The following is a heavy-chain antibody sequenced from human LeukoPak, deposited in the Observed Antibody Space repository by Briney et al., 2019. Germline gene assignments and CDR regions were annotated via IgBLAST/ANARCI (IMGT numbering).Heavy chain of an antibody. CDR2: ISTSGGDT. D-gene: IGHD5-24*01. Sequence: GSLRLSCAASGFTFSNYAMHWVRQAPGKGLEWVSAISTSGGDTFYPDSVRGRFSISRDNSKNTLYLQMNSLRVDDTGVYYCARDRSDGNYYMVVWGKGTTVIVSS. CDR1: GFTFSNYA. V-gene: IGHV3-23*01. CDR3: ARDRSDGNYYMVV. J-gene: IGHJ6*03.